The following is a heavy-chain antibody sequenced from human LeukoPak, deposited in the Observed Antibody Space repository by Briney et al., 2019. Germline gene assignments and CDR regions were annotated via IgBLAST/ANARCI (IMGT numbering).Heavy chain of an antibody. J-gene: IGHJ4*02. Sequence: PAGSLRLSCAASGFTFSNYNMNWVRQAPGKGLEWVSYISSSSSTIYYADSVKGRFTISRDNAKNSLYLQMNSLRDEDTAVYYCARALTLMVVVPGYWGQGTLVTVSS. CDR2: ISSSSSTI. V-gene: IGHV3-48*02. CDR1: GFTFSNYN. D-gene: IGHD3-22*01. CDR3: ARALTLMVVVPGY.